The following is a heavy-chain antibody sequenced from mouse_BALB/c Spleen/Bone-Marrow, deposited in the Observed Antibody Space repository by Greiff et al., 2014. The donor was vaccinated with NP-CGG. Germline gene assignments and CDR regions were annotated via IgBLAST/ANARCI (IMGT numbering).Heavy chain of an antibody. D-gene: IGHD2-1*01. Sequence: VQLQQSGAELVKPGASVKLSCVASGFTFTSYWIHWVKQRPGQGPEWIGEINPSNGRTNYNEKFKSKATLTDDKSSSTAYMQLSSLTSEDSAAYYCARDGNYRYAMDYWGQGTSLTVSS. V-gene: IGHV1S81*02. CDR1: GFTFTSYW. CDR3: ARDGNYRYAMDY. CDR2: INPSNGRT. J-gene: IGHJ4*01.